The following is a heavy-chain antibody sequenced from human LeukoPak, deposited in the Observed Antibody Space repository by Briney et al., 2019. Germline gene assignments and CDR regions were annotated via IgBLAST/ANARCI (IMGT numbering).Heavy chain of an antibody. CDR2: IIPIFGTA. CDR3: ASFRRDGYRGYFDY. Sequence: ASVKVSCKASGGTFSSYAISWVRQAPGQGLEWMGGIIPIFGTANYAQKFQGRATITADKSTSTAYMELSSLRSEDTAVYYCASFRRDGYRGYFDYWGQGTLVTVSS. CDR1: GGTFSSYA. D-gene: IGHD5-24*01. V-gene: IGHV1-69*06. J-gene: IGHJ4*02.